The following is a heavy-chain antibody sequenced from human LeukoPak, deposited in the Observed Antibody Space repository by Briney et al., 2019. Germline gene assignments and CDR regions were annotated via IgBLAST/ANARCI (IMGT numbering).Heavy chain of an antibody. Sequence: SETLSLTCAVYGGSFSGYYWSWIRQPPGKGLEWIGEINHSGSTNYNPSLKSRVTISVDTSKNQFSLKPSSVTAADTAVYYCARGRPELDYWGQGTLVTVSS. CDR2: INHSGST. CDR3: ARGRPELDY. CDR1: GGSFSGYY. J-gene: IGHJ4*02. V-gene: IGHV4-34*01.